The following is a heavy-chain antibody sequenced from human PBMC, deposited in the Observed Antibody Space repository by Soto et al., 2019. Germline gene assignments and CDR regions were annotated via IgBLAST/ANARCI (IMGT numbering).Heavy chain of an antibody. D-gene: IGHD6-6*01. CDR2: NYYSGIT. CDR1: GGSISRGGYY. V-gene: IGHV4-31*03. CDR3: ARGSSIAGLYYGMDV. Sequence: QVQLQESGPGLVKPSQTLSLTCTVSGGSISRGGYYWTWIRQHPGKGLEWIGYNYYSGITYYNPSHKSRVTISLDTSKNQFSLKLSSVTAADTAVYYCARGSSIAGLYYGMDVWGQGTTVTVSS. J-gene: IGHJ6*02.